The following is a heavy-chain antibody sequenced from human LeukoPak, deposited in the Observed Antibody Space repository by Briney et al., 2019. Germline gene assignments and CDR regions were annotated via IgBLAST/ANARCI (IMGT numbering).Heavy chain of an antibody. V-gene: IGHV3-30*04. Sequence: GGSLRLSCAASGFTFSSYAMHWVRQAQGKGLEWVAVISYDGSNKYYADSVKGRFTISRDNSKNTLYLQMNSLRAEDTAVYYCARDHWGGFNYGFDYWGQGTLVTVSS. CDR1: GFTFSSYA. D-gene: IGHD5-18*01. CDR3: ARDHWGGFNYGFDY. CDR2: ISYDGSNK. J-gene: IGHJ4*02.